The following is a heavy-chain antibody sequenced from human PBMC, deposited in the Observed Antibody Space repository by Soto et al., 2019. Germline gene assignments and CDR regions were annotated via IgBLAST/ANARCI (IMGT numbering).Heavy chain of an antibody. CDR2: IIPIFGTA. J-gene: IGHJ2*01. V-gene: IGHV1-69*01. D-gene: IGHD2-21*02. CDR1: GGTFSSYA. Sequence: QGQLVQSGAEVKKPGSSVKVSCQASGGTFSSYAISWVRPAPGQGLEWMGGIIPIFGTANYAQKFQGRVTISADESTSTVYMELSSLRSEDAAVYYCARERTTVVTWYFDLWGRGTLVTVSS. CDR3: ARERTTVVTWYFDL.